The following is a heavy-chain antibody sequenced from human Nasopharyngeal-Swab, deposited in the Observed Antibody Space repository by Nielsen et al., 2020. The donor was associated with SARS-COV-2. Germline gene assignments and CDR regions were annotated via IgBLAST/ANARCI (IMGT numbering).Heavy chain of an antibody. CDR3: ARKTEDEGAGKKGDD. CDR2: IYYSGST. Sequence: RQAPGKGLEWIGYIYYSGSTYYNPSLKSRVTISVDTSKNQFSLKLSSVTAADTAVYYCARKTEDEGAGKKGDDWGQGNMGTVSS. J-gene: IGHJ4*02. V-gene: IGHV4-31*02. D-gene: IGHD3-10*01.